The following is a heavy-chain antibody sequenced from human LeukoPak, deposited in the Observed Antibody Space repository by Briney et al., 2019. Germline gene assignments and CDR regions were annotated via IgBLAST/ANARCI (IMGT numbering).Heavy chain of an antibody. J-gene: IGHJ4*02. D-gene: IGHD3-10*01. CDR1: GASISNNMYY. Sequence: PSETLSLTCTVSGASISNNMYYWGWIRQPPGKGLEWIGNIYYSRSTYYNPPLKSRVTISVDTSKNHFSLKLNSVTAADTAVYYCARQDYYGSGSPGLFDYWGQGTLVTVSS. CDR2: IYYSRST. CDR3: ARQDYYGSGSPGLFDY. V-gene: IGHV4-39*01.